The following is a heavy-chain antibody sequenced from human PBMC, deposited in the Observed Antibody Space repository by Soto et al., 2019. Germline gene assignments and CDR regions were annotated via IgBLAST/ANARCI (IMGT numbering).Heavy chain of an antibody. D-gene: IGHD2-15*01. Sequence: QVQLVQSGAEVKKPGSSVKVSCKAPGGTFSSYAISWVRQAPGQGLEWTGGIIPIFGTAKYAQKFQGRVTITADESTSTGYMELSSLRCEDTAVYYCARSQGGSSSLDIYYYYYYGMDVWGQGTTVTVSS. V-gene: IGHV1-69*01. J-gene: IGHJ6*02. CDR1: GGTFSSYA. CDR3: ARSQGGSSSLDIYYYYYYGMDV. CDR2: IIPIFGTA.